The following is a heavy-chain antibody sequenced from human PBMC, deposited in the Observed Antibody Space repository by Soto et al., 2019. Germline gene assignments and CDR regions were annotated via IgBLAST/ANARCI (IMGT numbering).Heavy chain of an antibody. Sequence: QVQLVQSGAEVKKPGASVKVSCKASGYTFTSYGISWVRQAPGQGLEWMGWISAYNGNTNYAQKLQGRVTMTTDTSTSTAYMELRSLRSDDTAVYYCARVDYVVPDAIRRWFDPWGQGTLVTVSS. CDR3: ARVDYVVPDAIRRWFDP. D-gene: IGHD2-2*02. CDR2: ISAYNGNT. V-gene: IGHV1-18*01. CDR1: GYTFTSYG. J-gene: IGHJ5*02.